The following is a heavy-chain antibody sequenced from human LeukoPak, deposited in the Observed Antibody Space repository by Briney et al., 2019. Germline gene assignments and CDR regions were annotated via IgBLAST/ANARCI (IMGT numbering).Heavy chain of an antibody. D-gene: IGHD3-3*01. V-gene: IGHV3-48*01. Sequence: GGSLRLSCAASGFTFSSYSMNWVRQAPGEGLEWVSYISSLSGTIYYADSVKGRFTISRDNAKNSVYPQMDSLRAEDTAVYYCARGAPSDFWSGYYSHYYMDVWGKGTTVTVSS. J-gene: IGHJ6*03. CDR3: ARGAPSDFWSGYYSHYYMDV. CDR2: ISSLSGTI. CDR1: GFTFSSYS.